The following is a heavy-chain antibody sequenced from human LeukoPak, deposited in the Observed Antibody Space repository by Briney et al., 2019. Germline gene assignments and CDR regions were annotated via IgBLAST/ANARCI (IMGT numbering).Heavy chain of an antibody. D-gene: IGHD3-10*01. CDR3: ARDFPVLLDAFDI. V-gene: IGHV3-74*01. J-gene: IGHJ3*02. Sequence: GGSLRLSCAASGFTFNTYWMHWVRQAPGKGLVWVSSINADGSSTSYADSMKGRFTISRDNAKNTLYLQMNSLRAEDTAVYYCARDFPVLLDAFDIWGQGTMVTVSS. CDR2: INADGSST. CDR1: GFTFNTYW.